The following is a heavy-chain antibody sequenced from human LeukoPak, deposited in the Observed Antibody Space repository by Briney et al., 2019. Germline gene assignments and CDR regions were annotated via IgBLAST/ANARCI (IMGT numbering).Heavy chain of an antibody. Sequence: GRSLRLSCAASGFTFISYGMQWVRQAPGKGLVWVSRINTDGSSTSYADSVKGRFTVSRDNAKNTVYLQVNSLRAEDTAVYFCTRELPREVTLDYWGKGTLVTVSS. J-gene: IGHJ4*01. CDR2: INTDGSST. V-gene: IGHV3-74*01. CDR1: GFTFISYG. D-gene: IGHD2-21*02. CDR3: TRELPREVTLDY.